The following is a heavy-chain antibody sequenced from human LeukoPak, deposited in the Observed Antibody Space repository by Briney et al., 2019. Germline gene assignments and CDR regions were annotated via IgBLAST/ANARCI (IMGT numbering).Heavy chain of an antibody. V-gene: IGHV6-1*01. D-gene: IGHD2-2*01. Sequence: SQTLSLTCALSGDSLSSSGAAWNWLRPSPPRGLEWVGRAYYRAKWYTDYAVSVKSRITITPATSKNQFSLQLNSVTPEDTAAYYCARVLGVARPLRWFAGWGEGTLVTVSS. CDR1: GDSLSSSGAA. J-gene: IGHJ5*01. CDR3: ARVLGVARPLRWFAG. CDR2: AYYRAKWYT.